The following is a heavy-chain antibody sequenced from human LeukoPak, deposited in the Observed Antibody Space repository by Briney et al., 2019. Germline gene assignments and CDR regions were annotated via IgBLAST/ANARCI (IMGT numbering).Heavy chain of an antibody. CDR3: ARSEVCSSTSCYNWFDP. CDR2: INPNSGGT. D-gene: IGHD2-2*01. CDR1: GYTFTGYY. J-gene: IGHJ5*02. V-gene: IGHV1-2*02. Sequence: ASVKVSCKASGYTFTGYYMHWVRQAPGQGLEWMGWINPNSGGTNYAQKFQGRVTMTRDTSISTAYMELSRLRSDDTAVYYCARSEVCSSTSCYNWFDPWGQGTPVTVSS.